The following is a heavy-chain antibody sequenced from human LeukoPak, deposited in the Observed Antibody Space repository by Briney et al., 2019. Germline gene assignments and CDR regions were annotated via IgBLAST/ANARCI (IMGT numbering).Heavy chain of an antibody. D-gene: IGHD2-15*01. V-gene: IGHV1-2*06. CDR3: ARSYCSGGSCYVSDN. CDR2: INPNSGGT. CDR1: GYTFTGYY. J-gene: IGHJ4*02. Sequence: ASVKVSCKASGYTFTGYYMHWVRQAPGQGLEWMGRINPNSGGTNYAQKFQGRVTMTRDTSISTAYMELSRLRSDDTAVYYCARSYCSGGSCYVSDNWGQGTLVTVSS.